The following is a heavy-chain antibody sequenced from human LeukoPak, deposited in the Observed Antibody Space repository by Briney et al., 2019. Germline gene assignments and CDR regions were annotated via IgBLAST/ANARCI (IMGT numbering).Heavy chain of an antibody. Sequence: SQTLSLTCNVSGGSINSGTYYWSWIRQPAGKGLEWIGSIYYSGSTYYNPSLKSRVTISVDTSKNQFSLKLSSVTAADTAVYYCARDLGVDTAMGPWGQGTLVTVSS. V-gene: IGHV4-39*07. CDR2: IYYSGST. D-gene: IGHD5-18*01. J-gene: IGHJ5*02. CDR1: GGSINSGTYY. CDR3: ARDLGVDTAMGP.